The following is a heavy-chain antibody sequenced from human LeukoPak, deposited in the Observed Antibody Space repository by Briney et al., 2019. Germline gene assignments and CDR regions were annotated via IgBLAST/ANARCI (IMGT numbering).Heavy chain of an antibody. Sequence: SETLSLTCTVSGGSISNYYWSWIRQPPGKGLEWIGYIYHSGSTYYNPSLKSRVTISVDRSKNQFSLKLSSVTAADTAVYYCARTSGIVVVPAASRNYFDYWGQGTLVTVSS. D-gene: IGHD2-2*01. J-gene: IGHJ4*02. CDR1: GGSISNYY. CDR3: ARTSGIVVVPAASRNYFDY. CDR2: IYHSGST. V-gene: IGHV4-59*12.